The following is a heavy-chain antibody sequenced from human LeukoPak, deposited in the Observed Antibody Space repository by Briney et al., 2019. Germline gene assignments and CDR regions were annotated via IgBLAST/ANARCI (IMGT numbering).Heavy chain of an antibody. CDR3: AREVRMGIAAADSFDY. J-gene: IGHJ4*02. CDR2: IIPIFGTA. D-gene: IGHD6-13*01. V-gene: IGHV1-69*01. CDR1: GGTFSSYA. Sequence: SVKVSCKASGGTFSSYAISWVRQAPGQGLEWMGGIIPIFGTANYAQKFQGRVTITADESTSTAYMELSSLRSEDTAVYYCAREVRMGIAAADSFDYWGQGTLVNVSS.